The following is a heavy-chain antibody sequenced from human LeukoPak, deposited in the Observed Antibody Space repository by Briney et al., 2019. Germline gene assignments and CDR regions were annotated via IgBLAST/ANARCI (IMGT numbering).Heavy chain of an antibody. Sequence: GGSLRPSCAASGFTFGTYAMGWVRQAPGKGLEWVSTISVSGAGTYYADSVKGRFTISRDNSKNTLYLQMNSLRTEDTAVYYCAKHDGSGSYFDYWGQGTLVIVSS. CDR2: ISVSGAGT. CDR3: AKHDGSGSYFDY. D-gene: IGHD3-10*01. V-gene: IGHV3-23*01. CDR1: GFTFGTYA. J-gene: IGHJ4*02.